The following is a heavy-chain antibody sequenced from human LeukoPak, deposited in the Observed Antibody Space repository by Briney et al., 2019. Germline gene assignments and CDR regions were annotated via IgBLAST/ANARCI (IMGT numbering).Heavy chain of an antibody. CDR3: ARVTDCSGGSCYSQYYFDY. D-gene: IGHD2-15*01. J-gene: IGHJ4*02. CDR1: GFTFSSYG. V-gene: IGHV3-23*01. CDR2: ISGSGGST. Sequence: GSLRLSCAASGFTFSSYGMSWVRQAPGKGLEWVSAISGSGGSTYYADSVKGRFTISRDNAKNSLYLQMNSLRAEDTAVYYCARVTDCSGGSCYSQYYFDYWGQGTLVTVSS.